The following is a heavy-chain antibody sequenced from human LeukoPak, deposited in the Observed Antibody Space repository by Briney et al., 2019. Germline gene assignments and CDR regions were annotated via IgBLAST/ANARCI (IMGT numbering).Heavy chain of an antibody. V-gene: IGHV4-59*08. J-gene: IGHJ3*02. Sequence: PSETLSLTCTVSGGSISSYYWSWIRQPPGKGLEGIGYIYYSGSTNYNPSLERRVTISVDTSKNQFSLKLSSVTAADTAVYYCARQGDSSSWWGPYDAFDIWGQGTMVTVSS. CDR3: ARQGDSSSWWGPYDAFDI. D-gene: IGHD6-13*01. CDR1: GGSISSYY. CDR2: IYYSGST.